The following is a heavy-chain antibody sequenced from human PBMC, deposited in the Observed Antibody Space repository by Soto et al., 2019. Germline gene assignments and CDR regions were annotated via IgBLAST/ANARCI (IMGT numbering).Heavy chain of an antibody. CDR1: GFTFSSCG. CDR3: AKGAAYRYNWNYRGDFDY. Sequence: QVQLVESGGGVVQPGRSLRLSCVASGFTFSSCGMHWVRQAPGKGLEWVAVISYDGTNKYYADSVKGRFTISRDNSKNTLYIQMNSLRTEDTAVYYCAKGAAYRYNWNYRGDFDYWGQGTLVTVSS. CDR2: ISYDGTNK. J-gene: IGHJ4*02. D-gene: IGHD1-7*01. V-gene: IGHV3-30*18.